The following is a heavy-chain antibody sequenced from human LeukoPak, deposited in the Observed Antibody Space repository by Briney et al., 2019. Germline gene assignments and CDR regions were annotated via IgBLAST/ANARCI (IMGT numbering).Heavy chain of an antibody. J-gene: IGHJ6*02. D-gene: IGHD3-22*01. Sequence: KFQGRVTITRDTSASTAYMELSSLRSEDTAVYYCARTLIVAYGMDVWGQETTVTVSS. CDR3: ARTLIVAYGMDV. V-gene: IGHV1-3*01.